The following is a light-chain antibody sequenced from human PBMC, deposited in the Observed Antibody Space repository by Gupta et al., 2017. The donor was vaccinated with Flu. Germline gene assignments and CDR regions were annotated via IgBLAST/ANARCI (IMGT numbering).Light chain of an antibody. Sequence: SALSASVGDRVTDTWRARRSISNYGKWYQQRPGKAPNLLIFAASNLQSGVPSRLSGSGSGKDFTLTIDSLQPGGFATYYCQQGESTRRRFGQGTRLEVK. V-gene: IGKV1-39*01. CDR2: AAS. CDR1: RSISNY. J-gene: IGKJ1*01. CDR3: QQGESTRRR.